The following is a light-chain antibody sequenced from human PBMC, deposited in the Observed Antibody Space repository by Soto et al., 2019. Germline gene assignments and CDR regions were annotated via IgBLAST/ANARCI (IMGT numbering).Light chain of an antibody. CDR1: QDISNY. J-gene: IGKJ4*01. Sequence: DIQMTQSPSSLSASVGDRVTITCQASQDISNYLNWYQQKPGKAPNLLIYDASNLQIGVPSRFSGSGSGTEFTFTISSLQPEEIATYYGQQFEALPLTCGGANKVEIK. V-gene: IGKV1-33*01. CDR3: QQFEALPLT. CDR2: DAS.